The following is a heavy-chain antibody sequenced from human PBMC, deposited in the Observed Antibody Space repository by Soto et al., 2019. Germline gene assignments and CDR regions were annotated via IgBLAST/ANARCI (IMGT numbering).Heavy chain of an antibody. CDR2: ISGSGGNI. J-gene: IGHJ4*02. Sequence: PGGSLRLSFSGSLFTFGHHSLYWVRQPPGKGLQCVSSISGSGGNIYYAESVKGRFTISRDNSKNTLYLQMTSLSSEDSAVYYCVKVSGYCTGGSCFSYFEYWGQGTPVTVSS. V-gene: IGHV3-64D*06. CDR1: LFTFGHHS. CDR3: VKVSGYCTGGSCFSYFEY. D-gene: IGHD2-15*01.